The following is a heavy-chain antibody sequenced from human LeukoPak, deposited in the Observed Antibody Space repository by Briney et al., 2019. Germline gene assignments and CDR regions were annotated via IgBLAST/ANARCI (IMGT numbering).Heavy chain of an antibody. CDR2: IYSGGST. Sequence: GGSLRLSCAASGFTVSSNYMSWVRQAPGKGLEWVSVIYSGGSTYYADSVKGRFTISRDNSKNTLYLQMNSLRAEDTAVYYCAKIYTSSTPGDYWGQGTLVTVSS. D-gene: IGHD6-13*01. CDR3: AKIYTSSTPGDY. CDR1: GFTVSSNY. V-gene: IGHV3-53*01. J-gene: IGHJ4*02.